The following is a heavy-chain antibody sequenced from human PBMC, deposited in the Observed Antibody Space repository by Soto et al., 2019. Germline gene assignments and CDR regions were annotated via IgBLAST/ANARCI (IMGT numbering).Heavy chain of an antibody. J-gene: IGHJ6*02. CDR3: ASDLVGASDSYGLDV. Sequence: GGSLRLSCAASGFTFSNYGMLWVRQAPGKGLEWVAIIWHDGNNKYYADSVRGRFIISRDNSKNMLYLQMNSLRAEDTAVYYCASDLVGASDSYGLDVWGQGTPVTVSS. V-gene: IGHV3-33*01. CDR1: GFTFSNYG. CDR2: IWHDGNNK. D-gene: IGHD1-26*01.